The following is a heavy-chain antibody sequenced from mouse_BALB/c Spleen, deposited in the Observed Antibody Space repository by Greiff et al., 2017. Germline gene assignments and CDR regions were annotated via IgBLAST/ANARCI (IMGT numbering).Heavy chain of an antibody. V-gene: IGHV7-3*02. CDR3: ARDTVLRYYYAMDY. CDR2: IRNKANGYTT. J-gene: IGHJ4*01. D-gene: IGHD1-1*01. Sequence: EVKLVESGGGLVQPGGSLKLSCATSGFTFTDYYMSWVRQPPGKGLEWLGFIRNKANGYTTEYSASVKGRFTISRDNTQSILYIKVNTLRAEDSATYYCARDTVLRYYYAMDYWGQGTSVTVSS. CDR1: GFTFTDYY.